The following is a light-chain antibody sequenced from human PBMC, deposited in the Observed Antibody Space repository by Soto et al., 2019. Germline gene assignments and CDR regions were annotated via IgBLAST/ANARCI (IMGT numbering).Light chain of an antibody. Sequence: DFLITQTPLSLPVTLGQPASISCISNQILVHSDGIAYFSRFQQRPGRSPRRLIYKVSNRDSGVPARFSGSGSGTDFALKISRVEAEDVGVYYCMQGTHWPITFGQGRRLEI. CDR3: MQGTHWPIT. V-gene: IGKV2-30*02. J-gene: IGKJ5*01. CDR2: KVS. CDR1: QILVHSDGIAY.